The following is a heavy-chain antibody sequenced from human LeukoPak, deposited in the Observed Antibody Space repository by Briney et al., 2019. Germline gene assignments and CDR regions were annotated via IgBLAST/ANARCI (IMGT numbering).Heavy chain of an antibody. Sequence: GGSLRLSCAASGFTFTKSYMSWVRQAPGKGLEWISYIGTRDTSIYYADSVRGRFTISRDNAENSLHLQMNSLRAEDTAVYYCARERSNSYDYDSYYGLDVWAKGPRSPSP. CDR1: GFTFTKSY. J-gene: IGHJ6*02. V-gene: IGHV3-11*01. CDR3: ARERSNSYDYDSYYGLDV. CDR2: IGTRDTSI. D-gene: IGHD5-18*01.